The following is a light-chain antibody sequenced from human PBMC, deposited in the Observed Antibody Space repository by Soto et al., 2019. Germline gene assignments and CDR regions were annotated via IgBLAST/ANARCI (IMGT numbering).Light chain of an antibody. J-gene: IGLJ7*01. V-gene: IGLV8-61*01. CDR1: SGSVLTSHY. Sequence: QAVVNQEHSFSVSPGGTFTLTCGLTSGSVLTSHYTSWFHQTPGQPPRTLIYSTNSRSPGVPDRFAGSILGNKAALTITGAQADDEGDYYCVLYIGTGLVFGGGTQLTV. CDR3: VLYIGTGLV. CDR2: STN.